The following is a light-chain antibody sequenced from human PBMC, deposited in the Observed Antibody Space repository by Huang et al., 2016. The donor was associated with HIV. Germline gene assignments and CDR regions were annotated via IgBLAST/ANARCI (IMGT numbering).Light chain of an antibody. J-gene: IGKJ3*01. CDR3: QQSYSPRT. CDR1: QSISNY. V-gene: IGKV1-39*01. Sequence: DIQMTQSPSSLSASVGDRVTITCRARQSISNYLNWYQQKPGKAPKLLIYAESSLQSGVPSRFSGSESGTDFTLTISSLQPEDSAAYYCQQSYSPRTFGPGTKVDIK. CDR2: AES.